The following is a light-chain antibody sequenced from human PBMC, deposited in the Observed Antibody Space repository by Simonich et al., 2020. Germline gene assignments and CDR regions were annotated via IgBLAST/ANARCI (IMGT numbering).Light chain of an antibody. CDR3: QQYNSYSSWT. CDR1: QSIDSL. Sequence: EIQMTQSPSTLSASVGDRVTITCRASQSIDSLLAWYQQKPGKAPKLLIYMAFSLESGVPSRFSGSGSGTEFTLTISSLQPDDFATYYCQQYNSYSSWTFGQGTKVEI. V-gene: IGKV1-5*03. CDR2: MAF. J-gene: IGKJ1*01.